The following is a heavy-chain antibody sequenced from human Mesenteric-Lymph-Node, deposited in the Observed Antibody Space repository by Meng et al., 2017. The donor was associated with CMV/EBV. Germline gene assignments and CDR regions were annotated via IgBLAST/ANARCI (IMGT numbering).Heavy chain of an antibody. V-gene: IGHV1-2*02. Sequence: ASVKVSCKASGYTFTSYDINWVRQATGQGLEWMGWMNPNSGGTNYAQKFQGRVTMTRDTSISTAYMELSRLRSDDTAVYYCARDRGRIAVAGYYYYYYGMDVWGQGTTVTVSS. CDR1: GYTFTSYD. J-gene: IGHJ6*02. D-gene: IGHD6-19*01. CDR2: MNPNSGGT. CDR3: ARDRGRIAVAGYYYYYYGMDV.